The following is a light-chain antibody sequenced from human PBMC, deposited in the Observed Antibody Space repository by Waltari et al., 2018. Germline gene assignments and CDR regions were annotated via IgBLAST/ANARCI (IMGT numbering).Light chain of an antibody. Sequence: QSALTQPASASGSPGQSITIPCIGTSGQLGNYTLVPWYQQEPGRAPKPIVYDVSQRPSGVSNRFSGSKSGNTASLTISGLQAEDEADYYCSSYTTASSWVFGGGTKLTVL. CDR1: SGQLGNYTL. V-gene: IGLV2-14*02. CDR3: SSYTTASSWV. J-gene: IGLJ3*02. CDR2: DVS.